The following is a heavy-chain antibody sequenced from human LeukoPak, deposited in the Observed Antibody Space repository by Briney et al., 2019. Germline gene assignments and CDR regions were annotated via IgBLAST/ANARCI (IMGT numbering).Heavy chain of an antibody. J-gene: IGHJ6*02. D-gene: IGHD2-2*01. V-gene: IGHV3-64*01. CDR1: GFTFSSYA. Sequence: GGSLSLSCAASGFTFSSYAMHWVRQAPGKGLEYVSAISSNGGSTYYANSVKGRFTISRDNSKNTLYLQMGSLRAEDMAVYYCARDALPYGMDVWGQGTTVTVSS. CDR2: ISSNGGST. CDR3: ARDALPYGMDV.